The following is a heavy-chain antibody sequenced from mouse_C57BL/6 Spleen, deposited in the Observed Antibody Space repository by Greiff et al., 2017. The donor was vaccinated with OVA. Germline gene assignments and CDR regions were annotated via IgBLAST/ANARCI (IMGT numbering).Heavy chain of an antibody. Sequence: VQLQQPGAELVRPGSSVKLSCKASGYTFTSYWMHWVKQRPIQGLEWIGNIYPSDSETHYNQKFKDKATLTVDKSSSTAYMQLSSLTSEDSAVYYCARSGDYLNFDYWGQGTTLTVSS. D-gene: IGHD2-4*01. CDR2: IYPSDSET. V-gene: IGHV1-52*01. J-gene: IGHJ2*01. CDR3: ARSGDYLNFDY. CDR1: GYTFTSYW.